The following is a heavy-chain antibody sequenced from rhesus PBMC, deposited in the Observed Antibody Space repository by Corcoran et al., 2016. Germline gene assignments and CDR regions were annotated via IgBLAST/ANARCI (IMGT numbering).Heavy chain of an antibody. CDR2: VYGRGGST. V-gene: IGHV4-160*01. Sequence: QVQLQESGPGLVKPSETLSLTCTVSGYSINNNYWSWIRQSAGRGLGWIGYVYGRGGSTYYNPSLKSRVTISTDTSKNQFSLKLSSVTAADTAIYYGATSTVAATAYWGQGVLVTVSS. J-gene: IGHJ4*01. CDR3: ATSTVAATAY. D-gene: IGHD4-29*01. CDR1: GYSINNNY.